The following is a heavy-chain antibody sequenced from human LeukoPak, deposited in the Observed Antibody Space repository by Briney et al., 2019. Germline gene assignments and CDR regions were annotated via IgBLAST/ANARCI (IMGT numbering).Heavy chain of an antibody. D-gene: IGHD1-26*01. Sequence: GGSLRLSCAASGFTFSSYAMHWVRQAPGKGLEWVAVISYDGSNKYYADSVKGRFTISRDNSKNTLYLQMNSLRAEDTAVYYCARDPEYSGSYPSDYWGQGTLVTVSS. CDR2: ISYDGSNK. CDR1: GFTFSSYA. J-gene: IGHJ4*02. CDR3: ARDPEYSGSYPSDY. V-gene: IGHV3-30-3*01.